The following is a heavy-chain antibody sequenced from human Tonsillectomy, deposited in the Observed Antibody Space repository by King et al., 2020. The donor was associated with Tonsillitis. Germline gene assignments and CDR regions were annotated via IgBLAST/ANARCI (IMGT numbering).Heavy chain of an antibody. V-gene: IGHV5-51*01. D-gene: IGHD3-16*01. Sequence: VQLVESGAEVKKPGESLKIPCKGSGYSFTSYWIGWVRQMPGKGLEWMGIIYPGDSDTRNSPSFQGQVTISADKSISTAYLQWSSLKAPATAVYYFGSSMIRSAFFASWGQGTLVTVSS. CDR2: IYPGDSDT. CDR1: GYSFTSYW. J-gene: IGHJ4*02. CDR3: GSSMIRSAFFAS.